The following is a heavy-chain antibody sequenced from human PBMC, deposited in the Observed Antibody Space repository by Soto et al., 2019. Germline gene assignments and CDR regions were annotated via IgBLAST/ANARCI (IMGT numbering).Heavy chain of an antibody. CDR1: GFTFSSYW. Sequence: EVQLVESGGGLVQPGGSLRLSCAASGFTFSSYWMHWVRQVPGKGLVWVSRINSDGSSTNYADSVKGRFTISRDNAKTTLYLQRNSLRAEDTALYYCERGGGGAYGSGFVWGQGTTVTVSS. D-gene: IGHD3-10*01. J-gene: IGHJ6*02. V-gene: IGHV3-74*01. CDR2: INSDGSST. CDR3: ERGGGGAYGSGFV.